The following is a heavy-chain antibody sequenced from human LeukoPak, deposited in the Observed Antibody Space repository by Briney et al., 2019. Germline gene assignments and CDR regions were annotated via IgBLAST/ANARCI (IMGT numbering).Heavy chain of an antibody. Sequence: SETLSLTCAVSGYSIRSGYYWGWIRQPPGKGLEWIGSIYHSGSTYYNPSLKSRVTISVDTSKNQFSLKLSSVTAADTAVYYCAREYCSGGSCHLKDYYYYYMDVWGKGTTVTVSS. CDR2: IYHSGST. V-gene: IGHV4-38-2*01. CDR1: GYSIRSGYY. J-gene: IGHJ6*03. D-gene: IGHD2-15*01. CDR3: AREYCSGGSCHLKDYYYYYMDV.